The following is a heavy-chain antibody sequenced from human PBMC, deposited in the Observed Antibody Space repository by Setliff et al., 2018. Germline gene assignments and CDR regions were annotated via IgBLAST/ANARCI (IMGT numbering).Heavy chain of an antibody. CDR2: MNPNSGNT. CDR1: GYTFTSYD. V-gene: IGHV1-8*01. J-gene: IGHJ4*02. CDR3: ARVRNLPWRNIAVAGTFGY. Sequence: ASVKVSCKASGYTFTSYDINWVRQATGQGLEWMGWMNPNSGNTGYAQKFQGRVTMTRNTSISTAYMELSSLRSEDTAVYYCARVRNLPWRNIAVAGTFGYWGQGMLVTVSS. D-gene: IGHD6-19*01.